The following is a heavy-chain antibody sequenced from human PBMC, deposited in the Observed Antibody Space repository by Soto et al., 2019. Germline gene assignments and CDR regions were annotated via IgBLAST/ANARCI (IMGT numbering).Heavy chain of an antibody. V-gene: IGHV4-39*01. CDR1: GDSVTSGRYY. CDR2: VPHAGST. Sequence: PSETLSLTCTVSGDSVTSGRYYWGWVRQAPGKGLEWIGSVPHAGSTYYNPSLRSRVTLLIDTSKNQFSLSLSSVTAADTAVYYCARHDYNLYCIDVWGKGTTVTVSS. J-gene: IGHJ6*03. CDR3: ARHDYNLYCIDV.